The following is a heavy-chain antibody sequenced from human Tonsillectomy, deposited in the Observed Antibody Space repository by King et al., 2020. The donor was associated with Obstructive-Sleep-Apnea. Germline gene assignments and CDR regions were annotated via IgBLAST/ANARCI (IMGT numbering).Heavy chain of an antibody. CDR2: IYSGGST. V-gene: IGHV3-66*01. J-gene: IGHJ5*02. CDR1: GFTVSSNY. Sequence: VQLVESGGGLVQPGGSLRLSCAASGFTVSSNYMSWVRQAPGKGLEWVSVIYSGGSTYDADSVKGRFTISRDNSENTLYLQMSSLRAEDTAVYYCAGSSILSFDPWGQGTLVTVSS. CDR3: AGSSILSFDP. D-gene: IGHD1-26*01.